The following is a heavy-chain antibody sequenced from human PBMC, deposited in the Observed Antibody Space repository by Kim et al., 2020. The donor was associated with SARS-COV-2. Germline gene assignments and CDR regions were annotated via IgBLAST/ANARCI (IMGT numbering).Heavy chain of an antibody. CDR3: ARAAAILGYYYNYMDV. Sequence: DSVKGRFTISRDNSKNTLSLQMNSLRGDDTAVYYCARAAAILGYYYNYMDVWGKGTTVTVSS. J-gene: IGHJ6*03. V-gene: IGHV3-30*07. D-gene: IGHD2-2*02.